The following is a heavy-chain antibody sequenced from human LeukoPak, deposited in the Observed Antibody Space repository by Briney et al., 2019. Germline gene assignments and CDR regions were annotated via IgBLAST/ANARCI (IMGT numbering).Heavy chain of an antibody. D-gene: IGHD5-24*01. CDR2: IYYSGST. CDR3: ARDEEMATPGDY. Sequence: SEILSLTCTASGGSISSSSYYWGWIRQPPGKGLEWIGSIYYSGSTYYNPSLKSRVTISVDTSKNQFSLKLSSVTAADTAVYYCARDEEMATPGDYWGQGTLVTVSS. V-gene: IGHV4-39*07. CDR1: GGSISSSSYY. J-gene: IGHJ4*02.